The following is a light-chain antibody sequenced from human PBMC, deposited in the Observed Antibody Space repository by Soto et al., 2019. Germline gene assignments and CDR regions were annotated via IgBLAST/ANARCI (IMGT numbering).Light chain of an antibody. CDR1: QSISSW. CDR3: HQFNYYSYT. V-gene: IGKV1-5*01. Sequence: DIQMTQSPSTLSASVGDRVTITCRASQSISSWLAWSQQKPGQAPKVLIYHASSLETGVPSTFSAGGFGPDFTLTIDSLQHDDLATYFCHQFNYYSYTCGQGTKLEI. CDR2: HAS. J-gene: IGKJ2*01.